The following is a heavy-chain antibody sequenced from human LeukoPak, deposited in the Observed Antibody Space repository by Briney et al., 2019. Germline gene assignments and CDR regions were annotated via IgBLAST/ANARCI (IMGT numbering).Heavy chain of an antibody. J-gene: IGHJ4*02. V-gene: IGHV3-7*03. CDR1: GFTFSSFW. Sequence: GGSLRLSCAASGFTFSSFWMSWVRQAPGKGLEWVANIKKDGSQKYYVDSVEGRFTISRDNAKNSLYLQMDSLRVDDTAVYYCTRVFGGYDVSDYWGQGTLVTVFS. CDR3: TRVFGGYDVSDY. D-gene: IGHD3-3*01. CDR2: IKKDGSQK.